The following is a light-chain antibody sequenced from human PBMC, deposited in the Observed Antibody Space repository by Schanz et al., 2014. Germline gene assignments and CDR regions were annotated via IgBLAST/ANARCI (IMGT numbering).Light chain of an antibody. V-gene: IGKV3-15*01. J-gene: IGKJ1*01. CDR2: GAS. CDR3: QQYNNWPKWT. CDR1: QSVSSN. Sequence: EIVLTQSPGTLSLSPGERATLSCRASQSVSSNLAWYQQKPGQAPRLLIYGASTRATGIPARFSGSGSGTDFTLTISSLQSEDFAVYWCQQYNNWPKWTFGQGTKVEIK.